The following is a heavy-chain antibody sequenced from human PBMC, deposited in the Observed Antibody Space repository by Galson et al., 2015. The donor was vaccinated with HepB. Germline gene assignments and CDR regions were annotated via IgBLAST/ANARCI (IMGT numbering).Heavy chain of an antibody. J-gene: IGHJ2*01. CDR2: IIPILGIA. D-gene: IGHD1-26*01. V-gene: IGHV1-69*04. Sequence: SVKVSCKASGGTFSSYAISWVRQAPGQGLEWMGRIIPILGIANYAQKFQGRVTITADKSTSTAYMELSSLRSEDTAVYYCARDEVDSGSYFDWYFDLWGRGTLVTVSS. CDR1: GGTFSSYA. CDR3: ARDEVDSGSYFDWYFDL.